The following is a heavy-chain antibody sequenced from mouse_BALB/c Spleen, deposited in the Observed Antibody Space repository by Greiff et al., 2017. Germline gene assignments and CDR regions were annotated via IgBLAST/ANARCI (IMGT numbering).Heavy chain of an antibody. Sequence: EVQRVESGGGLVQPGGSRKLSCAASGFTFSSFGMHWVRQAPEKGLEWVAYISSGSSTIYYADTVKGRFTISRDNPKNTLFLQMTSLRSEDTAMYYCAPYGNYGGAMDYWGQGTSVTVSS. D-gene: IGHD2-1*01. V-gene: IGHV5-17*02. CDR2: ISSGSSTI. CDR1: GFTFSSFG. J-gene: IGHJ4*01. CDR3: APYGNYGGAMDY.